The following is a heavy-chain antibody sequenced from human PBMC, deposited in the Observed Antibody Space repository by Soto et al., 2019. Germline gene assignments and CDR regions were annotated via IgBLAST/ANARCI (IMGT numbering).Heavy chain of an antibody. CDR2: IYHSGST. J-gene: IGHJ5*02. Sequence: TLSLTCAVSGGSISSGGYSGSWIRQPPGKGLEWIGYIYHSGSTYYNPSLKSRVTISVDRSKNQFSLKLSSVTAADTAVYYCARVYNWFDPWGQGTLVTVSS. V-gene: IGHV4-30-2*01. CDR1: GGSISSGGYS. CDR3: ARVYNWFDP.